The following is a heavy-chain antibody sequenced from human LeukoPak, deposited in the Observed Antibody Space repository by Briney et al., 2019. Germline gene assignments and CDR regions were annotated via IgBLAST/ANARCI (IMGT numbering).Heavy chain of an antibody. CDR3: ARERADCSSTSCYRGYNWFDP. CDR2: IIPIFGTA. J-gene: IGHJ5*02. D-gene: IGHD2-2*01. V-gene: IGHV1-69*05. Sequence: SVKVSCKASGGAFNSYAISWVRQAPGQGLEWMGGIIPIFGTANYAQKFQGRVTITTDESTSTAYMELSSLRSEDTAVYYCARERADCSSTSCYRGYNWFDPWGQGTLVTVSS. CDR1: GGAFNSYA.